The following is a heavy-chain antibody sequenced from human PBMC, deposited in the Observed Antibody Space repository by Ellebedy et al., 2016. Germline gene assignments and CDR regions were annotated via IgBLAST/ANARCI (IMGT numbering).Heavy chain of an antibody. CDR3: ARLGFWELYFDF. CDR1: GFTFSYYW. D-gene: IGHD3-10*01. V-gene: IGHV3-7*01. J-gene: IGHJ4*02. Sequence: GGSLRLSCTASGFTFSYYWMSWVRQAPGKGLEWVANIKQHGSEKDYVDSVKGRFTISRDDAKNSLYLQMNSLSAEDTAVYYCARLGFWELYFDFWGQGTLVTVSS. CDR2: IKQHGSEK.